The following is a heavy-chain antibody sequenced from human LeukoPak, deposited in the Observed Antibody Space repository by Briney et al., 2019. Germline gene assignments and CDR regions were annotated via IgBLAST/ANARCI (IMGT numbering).Heavy chain of an antibody. CDR3: ARERGVGLLDY. D-gene: IGHD3-10*01. J-gene: IGHJ4*02. CDR1: GFTFSSYS. Sequence: GGSLRLSCAASGFTFSSYSMSWIRQAPGKGLEWVSYISSSGSTIYYADSVKGRFTISRDNAKNSLYLQMNSLRAEDTAVYYCARERGVGLLDYWGQGTLVTVSS. V-gene: IGHV3-48*04. CDR2: ISSSGSTI.